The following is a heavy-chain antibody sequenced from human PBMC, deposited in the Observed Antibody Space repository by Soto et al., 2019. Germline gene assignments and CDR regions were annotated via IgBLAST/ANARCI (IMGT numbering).Heavy chain of an antibody. D-gene: IGHD3-3*01. CDR1: GFTFDDYT. Sequence: GSLRLSCAASGFTFDDYTMHWVRQAPGKGLEWVSLISWDGGSTYYADSVKGRFTISRDNSKNSLYLQMNSLRTEDTALYYCAKDVHDFWSGYSLDAFDIWGQGTMVTVSS. CDR2: ISWDGGST. CDR3: AKDVHDFWSGYSLDAFDI. J-gene: IGHJ3*02. V-gene: IGHV3-43*01.